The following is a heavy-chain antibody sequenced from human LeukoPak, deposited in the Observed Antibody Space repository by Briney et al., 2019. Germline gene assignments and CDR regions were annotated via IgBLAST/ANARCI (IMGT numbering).Heavy chain of an antibody. D-gene: IGHD5-18*01. CDR3: AKDWGYSYGDPSRGLGC. J-gene: IGHJ4*02. V-gene: IGHV3-30*18. CDR1: GFSFSSYG. Sequence: GRSLRLSCAASGFSFSSYGLHWVRQAPGKGLEWVALISYDGSNKYYADSVKGRFTISRDNSKNTLYLQMNSLRADDTAVYYCAKDWGYSYGDPSRGLGCWGQGTLVTVSS. CDR2: ISYDGSNK.